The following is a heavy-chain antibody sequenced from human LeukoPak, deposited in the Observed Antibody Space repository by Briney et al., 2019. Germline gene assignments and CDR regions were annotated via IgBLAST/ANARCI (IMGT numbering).Heavy chain of an antibody. CDR1: GYTFTSYY. D-gene: IGHD3-22*01. V-gene: IGHV1-2*02. CDR2: INPNNGGT. CDR3: ARVGYYDSSGYTISADDY. J-gene: IGHJ4*02. Sequence: ASVKLSCKSSGYTFTSYYIHWVRQPPGQGLEWMGWINPNNGGTNYAQKFQGRGTMTRDTSTSTAYMEQSRLRSAATTVYYYARVGYYDSSGYTISADDYWGEGTLVTVSS.